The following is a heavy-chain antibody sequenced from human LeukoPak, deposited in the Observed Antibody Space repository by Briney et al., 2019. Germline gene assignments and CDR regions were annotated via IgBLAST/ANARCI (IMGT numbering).Heavy chain of an antibody. CDR3: ARGAVAHFDS. CDR2: TYYRSKWYN. D-gene: IGHD6-19*01. J-gene: IGHJ4*02. CDR1: GDSVSTNSAA. Sequence: SQTLSLTCAISGDSVSTNSAAWNWIRQSPSRGLEWLGRTYYRSKWYNDYAVSVKSRITINPDTSEDQFSLHLNFVTPEDTAVYYCARGAVAHFDSWGQGTLVTVSS. V-gene: IGHV6-1*01.